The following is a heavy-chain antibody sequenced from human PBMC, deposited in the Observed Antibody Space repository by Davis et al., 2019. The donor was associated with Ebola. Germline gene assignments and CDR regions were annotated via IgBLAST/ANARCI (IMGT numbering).Heavy chain of an antibody. CDR1: GYTLTELS. CDR2: FDPEDGET. CDR3: ATVGAVVISTVRSPTVFDL. J-gene: IGHJ2*01. D-gene: IGHD2-21*01. Sequence: ASVKVSCKVSGYTLTELSMHWVRQAPGKGLEWMGGFDPEDGETIYAQKFQGRVTMTEDTSTDTAYMELSSLRSEDTAVYYCATVGAVVISTVRSPTVFDLWGRGTLVTVSS. V-gene: IGHV1-24*01.